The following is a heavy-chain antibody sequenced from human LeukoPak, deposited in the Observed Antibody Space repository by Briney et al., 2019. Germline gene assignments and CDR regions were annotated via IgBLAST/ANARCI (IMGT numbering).Heavy chain of an antibody. V-gene: IGHV4-59*08. CDR1: GGSISSYY. D-gene: IGHD3-22*01. CDR3: ARQGDSSGYSFDY. J-gene: IGHJ4*02. CDR2: IYYSGST. Sequence: SETLSLTCTVSGGSISSYYWSWIRQPPGKGLEWIGYIYYSGSTNYNPSLKSRVTISVDTSKNQFSLKLSSVTAADTAAYYCARQGDSSGYSFDYWGQGTLVTVSS.